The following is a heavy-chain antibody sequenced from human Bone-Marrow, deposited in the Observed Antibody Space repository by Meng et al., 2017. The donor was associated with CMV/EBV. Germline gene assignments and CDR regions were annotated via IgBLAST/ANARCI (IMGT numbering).Heavy chain of an antibody. CDR1: GGSFSGYY. J-gene: IGHJ3*02. D-gene: IGHD2-2*02. V-gene: IGHV4-34*01. Sequence: GSLRLSCAVYGGSFSGYYWSWIRQPPGKGLEWIGEINHSGSTNYNLSLKSRVTISVDTSKNQFSLKLSSVTAADTAVYYCARGGYCSSTSCYTAAFDIWGQGTIVTVSS. CDR2: INHSGST. CDR3: ARGGYCSSTSCYTAAFDI.